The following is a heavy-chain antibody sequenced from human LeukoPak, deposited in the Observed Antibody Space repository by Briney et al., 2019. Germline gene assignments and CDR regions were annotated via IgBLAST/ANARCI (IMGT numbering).Heavy chain of an antibody. Sequence: ASLKVSSTASGYTFTPYYMHSVRQAPGQGLEWMGWINPNSGGTNYAQKFQGRVTMTRDTSISTAYMELSSLRSDDTAVYYCARETGGSLDYWGQGTLITVSS. D-gene: IGHD3-16*01. V-gene: IGHV1-2*02. CDR3: ARETGGSLDY. CDR1: GYTFTPYY. CDR2: INPNSGGT. J-gene: IGHJ4*02.